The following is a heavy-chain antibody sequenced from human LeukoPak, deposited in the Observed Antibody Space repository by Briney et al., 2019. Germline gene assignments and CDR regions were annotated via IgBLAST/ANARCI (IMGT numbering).Heavy chain of an antibody. CDR2: TYYRSKWYN. CDR3: AMAHCTNGVCYSQFDY. V-gene: IGHV6-1*01. J-gene: IGHJ4*02. D-gene: IGHD2-8*01. CDR1: GDRVSSNIAA. Sequence: PSQTLSLTCAISGDRVSSNIAAWNWIRRSPSRGLEWLGRTYYRSKWYNDYAVSVKTRITINPDTSKNQFSLQLNSVTPEDTAVYYCAMAHCTNGVCYSQFDYWGQGTLVTVSS.